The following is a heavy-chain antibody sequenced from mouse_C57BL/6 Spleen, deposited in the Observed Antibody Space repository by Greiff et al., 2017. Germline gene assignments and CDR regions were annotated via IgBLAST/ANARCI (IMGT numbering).Heavy chain of an antibody. V-gene: IGHV1-82*01. CDR2: IYPGDGDT. CDR3: ARGAMDY. J-gene: IGHJ4*01. CDR1: GYAFSSSW. Sequence: QVQLKESGPELVKPGASVKISCKASGYAFSSSWMNWVKQRPGKGLEWIGRIYPGDGDTNYNGKFKGKATLTADKASSTAYMQLSSLTSEDSAVYFCARGAMDYWGQGTSVTVSS.